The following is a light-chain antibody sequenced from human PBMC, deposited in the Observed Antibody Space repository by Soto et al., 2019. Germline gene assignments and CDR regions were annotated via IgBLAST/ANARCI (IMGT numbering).Light chain of an antibody. CDR1: SSNIGNNY. CDR3: SSYTSSSTLVV. CDR2: ENN. V-gene: IGLV1-51*02. J-gene: IGLJ2*01. Sequence: QSVLPQPPSVSAAPGQKVTISCSGSSSNIGNNYVSWYQQLPGTAPKLLIYENNKRPSGIPDRFSGSKSGTSATLGITGLQAEDEADYYCSSYTSSSTLVVFGGGTKLTVL.